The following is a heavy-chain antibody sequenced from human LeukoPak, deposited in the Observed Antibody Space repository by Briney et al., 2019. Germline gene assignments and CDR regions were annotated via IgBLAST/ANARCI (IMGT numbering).Heavy chain of an antibody. V-gene: IGHV5-51*01. Sequence: GESLKISCKGSGYSFTSYWIGWVRQMPGKGLEWMGIIYPGDSDTRYSPSFQGQVTISADKSISTAYLQWSSLKASDTAMYYCARHRSETTATTIFDYWGQGTLVTVSS. D-gene: IGHD4-11*01. CDR2: IYPGDSDT. J-gene: IGHJ4*02. CDR1: GYSFTSYW. CDR3: ARHRSETTATTIFDY.